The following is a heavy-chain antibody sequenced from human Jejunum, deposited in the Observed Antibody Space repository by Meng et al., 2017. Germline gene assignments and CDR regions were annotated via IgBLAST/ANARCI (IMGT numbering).Heavy chain of an antibody. CDR1: GGSSSDSNC. D-gene: IGHD5-12*01. CDR2: IYHTGST. V-gene: IGHV4-4*02. J-gene: IGHJ5*02. Sequence: VQRPGPGPGVGKPSGPLSPPSPVSGGSSSDSNCWSWVRQPPGKGLEWIGEIYHTGSTNYNPSLKSRVTMSLDKSKNQFFLDLTSVTAADTAVYYCARDLLGPAIAASGYFDPWGQGTLVTVSS. CDR3: ARDLLGPAIAASGYFDP.